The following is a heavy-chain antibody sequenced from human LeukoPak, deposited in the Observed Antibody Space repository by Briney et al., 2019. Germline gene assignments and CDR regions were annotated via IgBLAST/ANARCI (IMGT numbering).Heavy chain of an antibody. D-gene: IGHD6-13*01. CDR2: ISSFSNFR. CDR1: GFTFSDYY. CDR3: ARPTIAAAGNFEY. V-gene: IGHV3-11*03. J-gene: IGHJ4*02. Sequence: SGGSLRLSCAASGFTFSDYYMSWIRQAPGKGLEWVSHISSFSNFRSYADSVKGRFTISRDNAKNSLYLQVSSLRAEDTAVYYCARPTIAAAGNFEYWGQGTLVTVSS.